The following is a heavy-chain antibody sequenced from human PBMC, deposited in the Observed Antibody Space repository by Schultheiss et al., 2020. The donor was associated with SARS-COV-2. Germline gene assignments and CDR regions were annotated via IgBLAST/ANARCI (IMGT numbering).Heavy chain of an antibody. Sequence: SVKVSCKASGGTFSSYAISWVRQAPGQGLEWMGGIIPIFGTANYAQKFQGRVTITADESTSTAYMELSSLRSEDTAVYYCARDRVGDSSGFFDYWGQGTLVTVSS. CDR1: GGTFSSYA. CDR3: ARDRVGDSSGFFDY. CDR2: IIPIFGTA. D-gene: IGHD3-22*01. V-gene: IGHV1-69*13. J-gene: IGHJ4*02.